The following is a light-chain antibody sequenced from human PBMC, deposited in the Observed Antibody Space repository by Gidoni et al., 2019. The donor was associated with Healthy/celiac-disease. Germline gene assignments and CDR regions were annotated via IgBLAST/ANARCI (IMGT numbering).Light chain of an antibody. V-gene: IGLV1-44*01. CDR1: SSNIGSNT. CDR3: AAWDDSLNGSVV. CDR2: SNN. Sequence: QSVLTQPPSASGTPGQRDTISCSGSSSNIGSNTVNWYQQLPGTAPQLLIYSNNQRPSGVPDRFSGSKSGTSASLAISGLQSEDEADYYCAAWDDSLNGSVVFGGGTKLTVL. J-gene: IGLJ2*01.